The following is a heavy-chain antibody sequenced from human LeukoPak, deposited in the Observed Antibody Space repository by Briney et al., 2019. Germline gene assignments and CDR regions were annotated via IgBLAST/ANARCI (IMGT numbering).Heavy chain of an antibody. CDR1: GFTFKTYT. Sequence: KTGGSLRLSCEGSGFTFKTYTMNWVRQAPGKGPEWVSSISVSSSYTLYAESVKGRYTVSRDNAKNSPYLQMNSLRAEDTAVYYCAREHHCSSTSCRDYWGQGTLVTVSS. J-gene: IGHJ4*02. V-gene: IGHV3-21*01. CDR3: AREHHCSSTSCRDY. D-gene: IGHD2-2*01. CDR2: ISVSSSYT.